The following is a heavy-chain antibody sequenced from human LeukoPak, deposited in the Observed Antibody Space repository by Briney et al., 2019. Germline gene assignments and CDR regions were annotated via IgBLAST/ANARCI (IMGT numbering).Heavy chain of an antibody. D-gene: IGHD2-15*01. J-gene: IGHJ4*02. CDR3: ATGPSRHWVVVPDS. Sequence: ASVKVSCKVSGYTLTELSMHWVRHSPERGLGWMGGFDPDDSETIYAQKFQGRVTMTEDTSTDTAYMELSSLRSEDTAVYYCATGPSRHWVVVPDSWGQGTLVTVSS. CDR2: FDPDDSET. V-gene: IGHV1-24*01. CDR1: GYTLTELS.